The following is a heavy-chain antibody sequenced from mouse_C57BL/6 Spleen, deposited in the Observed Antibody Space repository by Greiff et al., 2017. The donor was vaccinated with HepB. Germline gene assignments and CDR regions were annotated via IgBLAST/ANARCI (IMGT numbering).Heavy chain of an antibody. J-gene: IGHJ2*01. CDR1: GYAFSSSW. Sequence: QVQLQQSGPELVKPGASVKISCKASGYAFSSSWMNWVKQRPGKGLEWIGRIYPGDGDTNYNGKFKGKATLTADKSSSTAYMQLSSLTSEDSAVYFCARDYYGSWDYWGQGTTLTVSS. CDR2: IYPGDGDT. D-gene: IGHD1-1*01. CDR3: ARDYYGSWDY. V-gene: IGHV1-82*01.